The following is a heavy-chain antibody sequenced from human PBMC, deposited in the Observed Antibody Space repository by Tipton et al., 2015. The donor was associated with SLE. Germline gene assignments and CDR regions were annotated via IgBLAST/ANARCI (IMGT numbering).Heavy chain of an antibody. V-gene: IGHV4-34*01. CDR2: INHSGYA. D-gene: IGHD2-8*01. J-gene: IGHJ5*02. CDR3: ARHDTNYGRNWFDP. CDR1: GGSFSNYY. Sequence: TLSLTCAVYGGSFSNYYWSWIRQPPGKGLEWIGEINHSGYANYNPSLKSRVTMSRDTSKNHFSLRLTSVTAADTAVYYCARHDTNYGRNWFDPWGQGTLVTVSS.